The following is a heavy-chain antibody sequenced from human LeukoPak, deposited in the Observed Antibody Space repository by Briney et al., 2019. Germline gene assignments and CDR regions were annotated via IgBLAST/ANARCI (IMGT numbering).Heavy chain of an antibody. CDR2: IGGSGLTA. Sequence: GGSLRLSCAASGFTFSSYAMRLVRQSPGKGLEWVSLIGGSGLTAYYADSVKGRFTISRDNSKNTLYLQMNSLRAEDTAVYYCARGYESGEWGQGTLVTVSS. J-gene: IGHJ4*02. CDR3: ARGYESGE. V-gene: IGHV3-23*01. D-gene: IGHD5-12*01. CDR1: GFTFSSYA.